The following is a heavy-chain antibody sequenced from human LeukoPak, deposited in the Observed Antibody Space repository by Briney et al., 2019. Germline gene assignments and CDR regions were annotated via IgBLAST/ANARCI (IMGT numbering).Heavy chain of an antibody. CDR3: ARSPYYYDSSGYLPY. Sequence: GGSLRLSCAASGFTFSSYWMHWVRQAPGKGLVWVSRINSDGSSTSYADSVKGRFTISRDNAKNTLYLQMNSLRAEDTAAYYCARSPYYYDSSGYLPYWGQGTLVTVSS. CDR2: INSDGSST. CDR1: GFTFSSYW. V-gene: IGHV3-74*01. J-gene: IGHJ4*02. D-gene: IGHD3-22*01.